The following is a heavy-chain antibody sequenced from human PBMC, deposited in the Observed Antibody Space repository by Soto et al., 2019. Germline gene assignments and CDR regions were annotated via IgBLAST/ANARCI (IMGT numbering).Heavy chain of an antibody. Sequence: PDTLYLTCTVPDKTISSYYWSWIRQPPGKGLEWIGYIYYSGSTNYNPSLKSRVTISVDTSKNQFSLKLSSVTAADTAVYYCARSDGRYWGQGTLVTVS. CDR3: ARSDGRY. CDR1: DKTISSYY. CDR2: IYYSGST. J-gene: IGHJ4*02. V-gene: IGHV4-59*07.